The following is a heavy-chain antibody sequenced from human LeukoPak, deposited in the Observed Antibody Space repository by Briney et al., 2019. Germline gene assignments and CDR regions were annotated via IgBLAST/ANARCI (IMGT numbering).Heavy chain of an antibody. CDR1: GGTFSSYA. V-gene: IGHV1-8*03. D-gene: IGHD5-24*01. Sequence: ASVKVSCKASGGTFSSYAISWVRQAPGQGLEWMGWMNPNSGNTGYAQKFQGRVTITRNTSISTAYMELSSLRSEDTAVYYCARGGFWDGYNYDAFDIWGQGTMVTVSS. CDR3: ARGGFWDGYNYDAFDI. CDR2: MNPNSGNT. J-gene: IGHJ3*02.